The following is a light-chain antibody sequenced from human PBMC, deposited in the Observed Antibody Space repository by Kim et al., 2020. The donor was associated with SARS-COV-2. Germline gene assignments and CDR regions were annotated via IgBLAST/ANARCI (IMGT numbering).Light chain of an antibody. V-gene: IGKV3-20*01. CDR3: QKYNSAQWT. J-gene: IGKJ1*01. Sequence: ESDNPAGSAGHVVSSRSLARYNHRHLEVPRLLIYGASITAPGVPYRCSGSGSGTDFTLTLSRLDSEDIAVYYCQKYNSAQWTFGQGTKVDIK. CDR1: HVVSSRS. CDR2: GAS.